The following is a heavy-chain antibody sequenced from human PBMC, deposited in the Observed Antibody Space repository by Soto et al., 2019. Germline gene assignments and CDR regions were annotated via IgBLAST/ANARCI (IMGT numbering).Heavy chain of an antibody. V-gene: IGHV3-30*18. CDR1: GFTFSSYG. CDR2: ISYDGSNK. J-gene: IGHJ5*02. Sequence: PGGSLRLSCAASGFTFSSYGMHWVRQAPGKGLEWVAVISYDGSNKYYADSVKGRFTISRDNSKNTLYLQMNSLRAEDTAVYYCAKGPSIAALGWFDPWGQGTLVTVSS. D-gene: IGHD6-6*01. CDR3: AKGPSIAALGWFDP.